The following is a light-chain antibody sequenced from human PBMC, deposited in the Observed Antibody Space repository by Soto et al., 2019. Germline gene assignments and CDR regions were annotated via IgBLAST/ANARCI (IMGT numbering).Light chain of an antibody. CDR2: DIT. Sequence: ALTQPRSVSGSPGQSVTISCTGTSSDVGGYNYVSWYQQHPGIAPQLIIYDITKRPSGVPDRFSGSKSGNTASLTISGLQAEDEADYYCCSYAGSYSWVFGGGTKLTVL. CDR1: SSDVGGYNY. CDR3: CSYAGSYSWV. V-gene: IGLV2-11*01. J-gene: IGLJ3*02.